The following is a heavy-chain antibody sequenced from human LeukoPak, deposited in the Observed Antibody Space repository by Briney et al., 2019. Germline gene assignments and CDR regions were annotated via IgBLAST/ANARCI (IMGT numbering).Heavy chain of an antibody. J-gene: IGHJ3*02. Sequence: PSETLSLTCAVSGGSISSGGYYWSWIRQHPGKGLEWIGYIYYSGSTYYNPSLKSRVTISVDTSKNQFSLKLSSVTAADTAVYYCAIPSGYYDDAFDIWGQGTMVTVSS. CDR1: GGSISSGGYY. V-gene: IGHV4-31*11. CDR2: IYYSGST. CDR3: AIPSGYYDDAFDI. D-gene: IGHD3-22*01.